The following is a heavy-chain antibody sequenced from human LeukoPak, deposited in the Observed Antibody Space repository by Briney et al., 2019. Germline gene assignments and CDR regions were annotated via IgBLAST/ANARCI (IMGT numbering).Heavy chain of an antibody. CDR3: ARVSSYRFHY. CDR1: GFTFNNYA. CDR2: ISGSGGRT. J-gene: IGHJ4*02. Sequence: GGSLRLSCAASGFTFNNYAMNWVRQAPGKGLEWVSAISGSGGRTYYAASVKGRFTISRDNSKNTLYLQLNSLRAEDTAVYYCARVSSYRFHYWGQGTLVTVSS. D-gene: IGHD2-21*01. V-gene: IGHV3-23*01.